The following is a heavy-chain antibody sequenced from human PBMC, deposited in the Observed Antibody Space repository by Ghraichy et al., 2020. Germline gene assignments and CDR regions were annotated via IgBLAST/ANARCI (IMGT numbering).Heavy chain of an antibody. CDR3: ARGVVVVVPAAHYYYGMDV. D-gene: IGHD2-2*01. Sequence: LSLTCAVYGGSFSGYYWSWIRQPPGKGLEWIGEINHSGSTNYNPSLKSRVTISVDTSKNQFSLKLSSVTAADTAVYYCARGVVVVVPAAHYYYGMDVWGQGTTVTVSS. CDR2: INHSGST. J-gene: IGHJ6*02. V-gene: IGHV4-34*01. CDR1: GGSFSGYY.